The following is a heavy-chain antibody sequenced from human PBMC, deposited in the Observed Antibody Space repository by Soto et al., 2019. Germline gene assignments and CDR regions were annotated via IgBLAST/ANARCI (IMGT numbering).Heavy chain of an antibody. CDR1: GYTFTSYG. V-gene: IGHV1-18*01. J-gene: IGHJ4*02. Sequence: QVQLVQSGAEVKKPGASVKVSCKASGYTFTSYGISWVRQAPGQGLEWMGWISAYNGNTNYAQKLQGRVTMTTDTYTSTAYMELRSMRADDTAVYYCARDYDYIWGSYRPFDYWGQGTLVTVSS. CDR2: ISAYNGNT. D-gene: IGHD3-16*02. CDR3: ARDYDYIWGSYRPFDY.